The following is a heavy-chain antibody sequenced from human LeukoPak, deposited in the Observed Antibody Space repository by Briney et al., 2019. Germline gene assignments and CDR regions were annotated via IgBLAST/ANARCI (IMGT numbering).Heavy chain of an antibody. J-gene: IGHJ4*02. CDR3: ARGFHYDFWSGSYYFDY. CDR1: GFTFSSYS. D-gene: IGHD3-3*01. CDR2: ITNKPKSYNT. V-gene: IGHV3-72*01. Sequence: HPGGSLRLSRAASGFTFSSYSMNWVRQAPGKGLEWVGRITNKPKSYNTEYAASVKGRFTISRDDSKNSLYLQMNSLKTEDTAVYYCARGFHYDFWSGSYYFDYWGQGTLVTVSS.